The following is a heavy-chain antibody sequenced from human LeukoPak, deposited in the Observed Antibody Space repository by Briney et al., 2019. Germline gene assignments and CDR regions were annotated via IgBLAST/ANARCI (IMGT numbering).Heavy chain of an antibody. J-gene: IGHJ5*02. CDR3: ASDSSGYFGP. Sequence: PGGSLRLSCAASGFTFSDYYMNWIRQAPGKGLEWVSYISNTGSATYYADSVKGRFTISRDNAKNSLYLQMNSLRAEDTAIYYCASDSSGYFGPWGPGTLVTVSS. V-gene: IGHV3-11*01. CDR1: GFTFSDYY. D-gene: IGHD3-22*01. CDR2: ISNTGSAT.